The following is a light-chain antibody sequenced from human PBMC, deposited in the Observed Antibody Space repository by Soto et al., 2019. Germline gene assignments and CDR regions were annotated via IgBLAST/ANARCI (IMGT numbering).Light chain of an antibody. CDR2: DVS. CDR1: SSDVGGYNS. V-gene: IGLV2-14*01. Sequence: QPALTQPASVSGSPGQSITISCTGTSSDVGGYNSVSWYQQHPGKAPKLMIYDVSDRPSGVSSRFSGSKSGNTASLTISGLQADDEADYYCSSYTISSTLVVFGGGTKVTVL. CDR3: SSYTISSTLVV. J-gene: IGLJ2*01.